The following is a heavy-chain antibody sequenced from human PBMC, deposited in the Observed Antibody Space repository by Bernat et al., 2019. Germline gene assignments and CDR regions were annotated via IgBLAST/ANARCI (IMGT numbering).Heavy chain of an antibody. CDR2: IYYSGST. CDR1: GGSISSGGYY. Sequence: QVQLQESGPGLVKPSQTLSLTCTVSGGSISSGGYYWSWIRQHPGKGLEWIGYIYYSGSTSYNPSLKSRVNISVDTSMNQFSLKLSSVTAADTAVYYCAREWSSTTFDYWGQGTLVTVSS. V-gene: IGHV4-31*03. D-gene: IGHD5/OR15-5a*01. CDR3: AREWSSTTFDY. J-gene: IGHJ4*02.